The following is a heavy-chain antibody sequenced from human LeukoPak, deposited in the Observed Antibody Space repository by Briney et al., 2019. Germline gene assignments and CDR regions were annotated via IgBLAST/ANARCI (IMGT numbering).Heavy chain of an antibody. V-gene: IGHV1-18*01. CDR3: SRDGAVRVTYDVFDI. CDR1: GYTFTSYG. D-gene: IGHD2/OR15-2a*01. CDR2: ISAYNGNT. J-gene: IGHJ3*02. Sequence: ASVKVSCKASGYTFTSYGISWVRQAPGQGLEWMGWISAYNGNTNYAQKLQGRVTMTTDTSTSTAYMELRSLRSDDTAVYYCSRDGAVRVTYDVFDIWGQGTMVTVSS.